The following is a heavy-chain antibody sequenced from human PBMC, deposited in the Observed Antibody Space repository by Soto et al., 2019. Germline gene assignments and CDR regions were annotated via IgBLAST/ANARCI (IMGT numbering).Heavy chain of an antibody. CDR3: ATSLPLASRGSGSYYNLEWFDP. J-gene: IGHJ5*02. D-gene: IGHD3-10*01. Sequence: ASVKVSCKVSGYTLTELSMHWVRQAPGKGLEWMGGSDPEDGETIYAQKFQGRVTMTEDTSTDTAYMELSSLRSEDTAVYYCATSLPLASRGSGSYYNLEWFDPWGQGTLVTVSS. CDR2: SDPEDGET. CDR1: GYTLTELS. V-gene: IGHV1-24*01.